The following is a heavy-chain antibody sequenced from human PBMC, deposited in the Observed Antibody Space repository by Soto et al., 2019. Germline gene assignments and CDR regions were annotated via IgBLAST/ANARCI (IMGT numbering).Heavy chain of an antibody. J-gene: IGHJ3*02. V-gene: IGHV2-5*02. CDR1: GFSLSTSGVG. Sequence: QITLKESGPPLVKPTQTLTLTCTFSGFSLSTSGVGVGWIRQPPGKALEWLALIYWDDDKRYSPSLKSRLTITKDTSKNQVVLTMTNMDPVDTATYYCARDFEGYCSGGSCYSPYTFDIWGQGTMVTVSS. CDR2: IYWDDDK. CDR3: ARDFEGYCSGGSCYSPYTFDI. D-gene: IGHD2-15*01.